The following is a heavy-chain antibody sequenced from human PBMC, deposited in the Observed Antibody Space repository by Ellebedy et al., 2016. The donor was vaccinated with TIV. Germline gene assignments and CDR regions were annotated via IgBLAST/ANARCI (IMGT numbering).Heavy chain of an antibody. CDR3: ARGYYYDSSGYPTASLEYYFDY. V-gene: IGHV1-8*02. J-gene: IGHJ4*02. CDR1: GYSFSTDG. CDR2: MNPNSGNT. D-gene: IGHD3-22*01. Sequence: AASVKVSCKASGYSFSTDGVNWVRQATGQGLEWMGWMNPNSGNTGYAQKFQGRVTMTRNTSISTAYMELSSLRSEDTAVYYCARGYYYDSSGYPTASLEYYFDYWGQGTLVTVSS.